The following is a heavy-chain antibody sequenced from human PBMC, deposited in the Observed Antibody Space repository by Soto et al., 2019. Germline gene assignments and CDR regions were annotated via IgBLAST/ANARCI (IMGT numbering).Heavy chain of an antibody. V-gene: IGHV4-59*12. D-gene: IGHD2-15*01. CDR2: IYYSGST. CDR3: ARGTYCSGGSCYRARYYYYMDV. Sequence: SETLSLTCTVSGGSISSYYWSWIRQPPGKGLEWIGYIYYSGSTNYNPSLKSRVTISVDTSKNQFSLKLSSVTAADTAVYYCARGTYCSGGSCYRARYYYYMDVWGKGTTVTVSS. CDR1: GGSISSYY. J-gene: IGHJ6*03.